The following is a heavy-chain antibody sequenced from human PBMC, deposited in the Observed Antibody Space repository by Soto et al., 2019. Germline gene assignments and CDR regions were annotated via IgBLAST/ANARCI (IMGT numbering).Heavy chain of an antibody. Sequence: GGSLRLSYAASGFTFSSYAMSWVRQAPGKGLEWVSAISGSGGSTYYADSVKGRFTISRDNSKNTLYLQMNSLRAEDTAVYYCATFYDSSGYYSAGQFDYWGQGTLVTVSS. J-gene: IGHJ4*02. D-gene: IGHD3-22*01. CDR3: ATFYDSSGYYSAGQFDY. CDR2: ISGSGGST. V-gene: IGHV3-23*01. CDR1: GFTFSSYA.